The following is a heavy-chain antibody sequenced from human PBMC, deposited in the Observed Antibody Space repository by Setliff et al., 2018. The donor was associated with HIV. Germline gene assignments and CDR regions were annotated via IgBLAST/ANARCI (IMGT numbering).Heavy chain of an antibody. D-gene: IGHD1-26*01. CDR3: AGGPGTTSIDY. V-gene: IGHV4-34*01. CDR1: GESVSGYY. J-gene: IGHJ4*02. Sequence: SETLSLTCAIYGESVSGYYWTWIRQPPGKGLEWIGEIHHSGSTNYNMSLWSRVTISLDASRNQFSLELISVTAADTAVYYCAGGPGTTSIDYWAQGTLVTVSS. CDR2: IHHSGST.